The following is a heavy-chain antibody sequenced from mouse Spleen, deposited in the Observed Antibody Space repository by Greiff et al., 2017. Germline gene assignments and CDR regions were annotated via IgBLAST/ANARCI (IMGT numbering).Heavy chain of an antibody. CDR3: ARKAAYYAMDY. CDR1: GFSLTGYG. J-gene: IGHJ4*01. V-gene: IGHV2-2*01. CDR2: IWSGGGT. Sequence: QVQLQQSGPGLVQPSQSLSITCTVSGFSLTGYGVHWVRQSPGKGLEWLGVIWSGGGTDYNTAFISRLSISKDNSKSQVFFKMNSLQADDTAIYDCARKAAYYAMDYWGQGTSVTVSA.